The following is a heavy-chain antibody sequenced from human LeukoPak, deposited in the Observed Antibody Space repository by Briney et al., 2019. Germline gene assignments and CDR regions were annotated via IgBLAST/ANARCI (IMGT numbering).Heavy chain of an antibody. CDR1: GFTVSSNY. J-gene: IGHJ5*02. D-gene: IGHD3-22*01. Sequence: GGSLRLSCAAPGFTVSSNYMSWVRQAPGKGLEWVSIIYSGGSTYYADSVKGRFTISRDNSKNTLYLQMNSLRAEDTAVYYCARDQNYNYDSSGSPVAWGQGTLVTVSS. V-gene: IGHV3-53*01. CDR2: IYSGGST. CDR3: ARDQNYNYDSSGSPVA.